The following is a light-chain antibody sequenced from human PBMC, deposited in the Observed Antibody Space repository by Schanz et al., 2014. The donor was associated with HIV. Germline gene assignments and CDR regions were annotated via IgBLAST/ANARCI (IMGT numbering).Light chain of an antibody. CDR2: DNY. CDR3: GTWDSNLNDWL. Sequence: QSLLTQPPSVSAAPGQRVTISCSGGALNLGHNFVSWYQQFPGTAPKLLIYDNYQRPSGVPDRFSGSKSGTSATLGITGLQTGDEADYYCGTWDSNLNDWLFGGGTKVTVL. V-gene: IGLV1-51*01. CDR1: ALNLGHNF. J-gene: IGLJ3*02.